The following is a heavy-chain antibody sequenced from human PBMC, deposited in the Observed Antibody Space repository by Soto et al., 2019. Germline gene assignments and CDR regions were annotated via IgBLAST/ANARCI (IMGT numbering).Heavy chain of an antibody. CDR1: GFSLNSTRMG. CDR2: IFSNAEK. J-gene: IGHJ6*02. D-gene: IGHD5-18*01. V-gene: IGHV2-26*01. CDR3: ARIRGNSASYSYSGMDV. Sequence: QVTLKESGPALVKPTETLTLTCTVSGFSLNSTRMGVSWIRQPPGKALEWLAHIFSNAEKSYSTSLKSRLTISHDTSPSQSVLTMTTMDPVDTATYYCARIRGNSASYSYSGMDVWRRGTTVTLSS.